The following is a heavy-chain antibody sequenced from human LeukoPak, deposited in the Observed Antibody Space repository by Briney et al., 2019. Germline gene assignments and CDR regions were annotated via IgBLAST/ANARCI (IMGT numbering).Heavy chain of an antibody. J-gene: IGHJ6*03. V-gene: IGHV3-23*01. Sequence: GGSLRLSCAAFGFSFSTSALSWVRQAPGKGLEWVSSISASGDSTYYADSVKGRFTTSRDKIKNTLYLQMNSLRAEDTAVYYCARTGAVPAAMSYYYYYYMDVWGKGTTVTVSS. CDR3: ARTGAVPAAMSYYYYYYMDV. D-gene: IGHD2-2*01. CDR2: ISASGDST. CDR1: GFSFSTSA.